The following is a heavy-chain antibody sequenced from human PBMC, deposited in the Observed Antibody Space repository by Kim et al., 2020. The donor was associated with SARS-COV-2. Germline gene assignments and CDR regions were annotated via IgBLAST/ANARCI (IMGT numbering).Heavy chain of an antibody. V-gene: IGHV4-34*01. Sequence: SETLSLTCAVYGGSFSGYYWSWIRQPPGKGLEWIGEINHSGSTNYNPSLKSRVTISVDTSKNQFSLKLSSVTAADTAVYYCARGLNKLRRAYFDYWGQGTLVTVSS. J-gene: IGHJ4*02. CDR3: ARGLNKLRRAYFDY. D-gene: IGHD4-17*01. CDR1: GGSFSGYY. CDR2: INHSGST.